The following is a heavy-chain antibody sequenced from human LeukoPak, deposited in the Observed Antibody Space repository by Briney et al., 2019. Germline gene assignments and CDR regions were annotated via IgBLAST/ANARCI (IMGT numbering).Heavy chain of an antibody. CDR3: ARDIATVVHQD. CDR2: ISGYSGNT. Sequence: ASVEVSCKASGYTFTSYGISWVRQAPGQGLEWMGWISGYSGNTNYVQKFQGRVTMTTDRSTTTAYMELRSLRSDDTAMYYCARDIATVVHQDWGQGTLVTVSS. V-gene: IGHV1-18*01. J-gene: IGHJ4*02. CDR1: GYTFTSYG. D-gene: IGHD2-15*01.